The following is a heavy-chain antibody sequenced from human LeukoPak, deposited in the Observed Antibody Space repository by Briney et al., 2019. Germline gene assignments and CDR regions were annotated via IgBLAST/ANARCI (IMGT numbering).Heavy chain of an antibody. CDR3: ARQGTMTRGGYWLDP. J-gene: IGHJ5*02. Sequence: SETLSLTCTVSGASINTSSFYWGWIRQPPGKGLESIGSISHTGTTYYNPSLNSRVTISVDTSKNQFSLKLSSVTAADTAVYYCARQGTMTRGGYWLDPWGQGILVTVSS. CDR1: GASINTSSFY. CDR2: ISHTGTT. D-gene: IGHD3-10*01. V-gene: IGHV4-39*01.